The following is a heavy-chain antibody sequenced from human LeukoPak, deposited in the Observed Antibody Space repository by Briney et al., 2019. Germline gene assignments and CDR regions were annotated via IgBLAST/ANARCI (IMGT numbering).Heavy chain of an antibody. CDR3: AIDQCRPYYYYNRLDV. V-gene: IGHV3-66*01. J-gene: IGHJ6*02. CDR1: GFTVSSNY. CDR2: IYADGST. D-gene: IGHD2-2*01. Sequence: GGSLRLSCAVSGFTVSSNYMRWVRRAPGRGLQWVSLIYADGSTYYADSVKGRFTISRDNSKNTLYLQMNSLRAEDTGVYYCAIDQCRPYYYYNRLDVWGQGTPVTVYS.